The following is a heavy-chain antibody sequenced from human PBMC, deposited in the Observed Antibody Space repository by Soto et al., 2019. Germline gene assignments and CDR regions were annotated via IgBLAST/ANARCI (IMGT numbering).Heavy chain of an antibody. CDR1: GGSFSGYY. V-gene: IGHV4-34*01. J-gene: IGHJ6*02. CDR2: INHSGST. Sequence: TSETLSLTCAVYGGSFSGYYWSWIRQPPGKGLEWIGEINHSGSTNYNPSLKSRVTISVDTSKNQFSLKLSSVTAADTAVYYCARGYHSYRYYYYGMDVWGQGTTVTVSS. D-gene: IGHD1-26*01. CDR3: ARGYHSYRYYYYGMDV.